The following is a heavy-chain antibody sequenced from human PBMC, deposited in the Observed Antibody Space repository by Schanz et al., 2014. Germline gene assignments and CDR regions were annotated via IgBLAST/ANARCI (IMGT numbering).Heavy chain of an antibody. CDR2: ISGGGGTT. CDR3: ARAGYDADNWFDP. D-gene: IGHD2-2*01. Sequence: EVQLVESGGGLVKPGGSLRLSCTASGFTFSSYAMSWVRQAPGKGLEWVSAISGGGGTTYYADSVKGRFTISRDNSKNTLYLQMNSLRAEDTAVYYCARAGYDADNWFDPWGQGTLVTVSS. V-gene: IGHV3-23*04. J-gene: IGHJ5*02. CDR1: GFTFSSYA.